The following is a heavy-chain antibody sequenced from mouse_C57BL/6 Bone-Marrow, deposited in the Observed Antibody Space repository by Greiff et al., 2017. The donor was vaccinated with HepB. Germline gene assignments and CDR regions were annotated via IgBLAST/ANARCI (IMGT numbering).Heavy chain of an antibody. CDR1: GFTFSDYY. V-gene: IGHV5-16*01. CDR3: ARVYYGSSYYAMDY. CDR2: INYDGSST. Sequence: DVQLVESEGGLVQPGSSMKLSCTASGFTFSDYYMAWVRQVPEKGLEWVANINYDGSSTYYLDSLKSRFIISRDNAKNILYLQMSSLKSEDTATYYCARVYYGSSYYAMDYWGQGTSVTVSS. D-gene: IGHD1-1*01. J-gene: IGHJ4*01.